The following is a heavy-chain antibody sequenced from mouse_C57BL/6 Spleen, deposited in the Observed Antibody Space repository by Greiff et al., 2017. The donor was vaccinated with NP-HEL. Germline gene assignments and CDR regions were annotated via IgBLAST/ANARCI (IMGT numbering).Heavy chain of an antibody. CDR3: ARPIGLRFDY. Sequence: QVQLQQSGAELVRPGTSVKLSCKASGYTFTSYWMHWVKQRPGQGLEWIGVIDPSDSYTNYNQKFKGKATLTVDTSSSTAYMQLSSLTSEDSAVYYCARPIGLRFDYWGQGTTLTVSS. J-gene: IGHJ2*01. CDR1: GYTFTSYW. CDR2: IDPSDSYT. V-gene: IGHV1-59*01. D-gene: IGHD2-14*01.